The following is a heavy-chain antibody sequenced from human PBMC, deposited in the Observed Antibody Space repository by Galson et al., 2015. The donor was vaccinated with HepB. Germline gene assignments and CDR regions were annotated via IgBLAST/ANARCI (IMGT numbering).Heavy chain of an antibody. V-gene: IGHV3-7*01. CDR3: ARDLVWGKAGTDY. CDR1: GFTFSDFW. CDR2: IKQDGSEK. Sequence: LRLSCAASGFTFSDFWMSWVRQTPGKGLEWLANIKQDGSEKYYVDSVKGRFTISRDNAKNSLYLQMNSLRAEDTAVYYCARDLVWGKAGTDYWGQGTLVTVSS. D-gene: IGHD3-16*01. J-gene: IGHJ4*02.